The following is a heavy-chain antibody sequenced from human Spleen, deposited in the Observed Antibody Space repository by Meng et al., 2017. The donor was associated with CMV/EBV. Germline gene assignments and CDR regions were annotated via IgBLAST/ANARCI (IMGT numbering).Heavy chain of an antibody. CDR3: ARFGTIFGVAAYFDY. D-gene: IGHD3-3*01. Sequence: GESLKISCAASGFTVSSNYMSWVRQAPGKGLKWVSVIYSGGSTYYADSVKGRFTISRDNSKNTLYLQMNSLRAEDTAVYYCARFGTIFGVAAYFDYWGQGTLVTVSS. CDR2: IYSGGST. V-gene: IGHV3-66*02. J-gene: IGHJ4*02. CDR1: GFTVSSNY.